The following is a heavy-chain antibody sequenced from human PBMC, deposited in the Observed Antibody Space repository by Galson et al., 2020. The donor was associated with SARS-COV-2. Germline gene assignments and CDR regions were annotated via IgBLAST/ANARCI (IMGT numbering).Heavy chain of an antibody. CDR1: GFTFSSYG. Sequence: SGGSLRLSCAASGFTFSSYGMHWVRQAPGKGLEWVAVIWYDGSNKYYADSVKGRFTISRDNSKNTLYLQMNSLRAEDTAVYYCASCSSPIFGLDYWGQGTLVTVSS. J-gene: IGHJ4*02. CDR3: ASCSSPIFGLDY. D-gene: IGHD3-10*02. CDR2: IWYDGSNK. V-gene: IGHV3-33*01.